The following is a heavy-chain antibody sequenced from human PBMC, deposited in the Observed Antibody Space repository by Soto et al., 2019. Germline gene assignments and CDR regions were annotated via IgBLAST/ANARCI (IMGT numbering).Heavy chain of an antibody. D-gene: IGHD3-10*01. CDR1: GFTFDDYG. V-gene: IGHV3-20*04. J-gene: IGHJ4*02. CDR2: INWNGGST. Sequence: GGSLRLSCAASGFTFDDYGMSWVRQAPGKGLEWVSGINWNGGSTGYADSVKGRFTISRDNAKNSLYLQMNSLRAEDTALYYCARDMVLWFGELDPKRAYYFDYWGQGTLVTVSS. CDR3: ARDMVLWFGELDPKRAYYFDY.